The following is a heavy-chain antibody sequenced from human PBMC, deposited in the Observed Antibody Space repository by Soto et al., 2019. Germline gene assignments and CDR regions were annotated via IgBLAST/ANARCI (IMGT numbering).Heavy chain of an antibody. J-gene: IGHJ4*02. CDR2: INPSGGDT. CDR1: GYTFTNYY. Sequence: ASVKVSCKASGYTFTNYYMHWVRQAPGQGLEWMGMINPSGGDTSYAQRFQGRVTMTSDTSTGTVYTELSSLRSEDTAVYYCARAVVMVAALDYWGQGTLVTVSS. V-gene: IGHV1-46*03. D-gene: IGHD2-15*01. CDR3: ARAVVMVAALDY.